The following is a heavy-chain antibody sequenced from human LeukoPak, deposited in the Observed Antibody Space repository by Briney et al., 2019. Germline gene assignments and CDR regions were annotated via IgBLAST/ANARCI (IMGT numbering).Heavy chain of an antibody. J-gene: IGHJ4*02. V-gene: IGHV3-23*01. CDR1: GFTFSSYA. CDR2: ISGSGGST. CDR3: AQQWLVYYFDY. D-gene: IGHD6-19*01. Sequence: GGSLRLSCAASGFTFSSYAMSWVRQAPGKGLKWVSAISGSGGSTYYADSVKGRFTISRDNSKNTLYLQMNSLRAEDTAVYYCAQQWLVYYFDYWGQGTLVTVSS.